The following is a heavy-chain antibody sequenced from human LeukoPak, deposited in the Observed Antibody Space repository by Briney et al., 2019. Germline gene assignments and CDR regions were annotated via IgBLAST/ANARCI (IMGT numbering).Heavy chain of an antibody. CDR2: ISSSSSYI. V-gene: IGHV3-21*01. CDR1: GFTFSSYE. J-gene: IGHJ4*02. CDR3: ARVKFQEKYFDY. Sequence: GGSLRLSCAASGFTFSSYEMNWVRQAPGKGLEWVSSISSSSSYIYYADSVKGRFTISRDNAKNSLYLQVNSLRAEDTAVYYCARVKFQEKYFDYWGQGTLVTVSS.